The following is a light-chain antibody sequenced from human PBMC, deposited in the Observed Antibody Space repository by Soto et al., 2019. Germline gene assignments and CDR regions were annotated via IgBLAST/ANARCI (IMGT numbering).Light chain of an antibody. CDR1: SSDVGAYNY. V-gene: IGLV2-14*03. CDR3: SSYTSSRTRV. J-gene: IGLJ3*02. Sequence: QSALTQPASVSGSPGQSITISCTGTSSDVGAYNYVAWYQHHPGKAPKLMICDVSNRPSGVSNRFSASKSGNTASLTISGLQAEDEADYYCSSYTSSRTRVFGGGTKLTVL. CDR2: DVS.